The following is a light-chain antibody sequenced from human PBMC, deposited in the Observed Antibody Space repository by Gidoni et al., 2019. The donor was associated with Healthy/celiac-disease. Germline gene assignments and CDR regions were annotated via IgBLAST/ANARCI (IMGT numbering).Light chain of an antibody. CDR3: SSYSKNSSLIS. J-gene: IGLJ2*01. CDR2: DVI. CDR1: SSDIGGFDF. Sequence: QSALTQPASVSGSPGQSITISCTGTSSDIGGFDFVSWYQQYPDKAPRLVISDVINRPWGVPDRFAGSRFGNTASLTISGLQSEDESYYYCSSYSKNSSLISFGGGTRLTV. V-gene: IGLV2-14*03.